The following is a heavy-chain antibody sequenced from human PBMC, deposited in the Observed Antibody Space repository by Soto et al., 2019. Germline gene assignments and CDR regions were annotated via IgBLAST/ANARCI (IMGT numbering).Heavy chain of an antibody. CDR3: ARKVPGSSSRPDYWYFDL. J-gene: IGHJ2*01. Sequence: EVQLLESGGGLVQPGGSLRLSCAGSGFTFINFAMNWVRQAPGKGLEWVSTISGGGDAAFFADSVRGRFTISRDKSKDTVTLQMNSLGDDDTAVYCCARKVPGSSSRPDYWYFDLWGRGTLVTVSS. V-gene: IGHV3-23*01. D-gene: IGHD6-19*01. CDR2: ISGGGDAA. CDR1: GFTFINFA.